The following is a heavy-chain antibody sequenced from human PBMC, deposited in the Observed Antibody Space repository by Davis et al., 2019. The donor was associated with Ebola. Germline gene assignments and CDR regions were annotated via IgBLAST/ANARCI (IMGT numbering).Heavy chain of an antibody. CDR3: ARAPVGDYYYYYGMDV. V-gene: IGHV1-18*01. CDR1: GYTFTSYG. CDR2: ISAYNGNT. D-gene: IGHD1-26*01. J-gene: IGHJ6*02. Sequence: AASVKVSCKASGYTFTSYGISWVRQAPGQGLEWMGWISAYNGNTNYAQKLQGRVTMTTDTSTSTAYMELRSLRSDDTAVYYCARAPVGDYYYYYGMDVWGQGTTVTVSS.